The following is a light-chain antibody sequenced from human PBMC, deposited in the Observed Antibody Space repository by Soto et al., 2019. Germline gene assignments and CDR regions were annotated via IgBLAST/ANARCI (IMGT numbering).Light chain of an antibody. Sequence: EIVMTQSPATLSVSPGERATLSCRASQSVSSNLAWYQQKPGQAPRLLIYGASTRATGIPARFSGSGSGTDFTLTISSLQSEDFAVYYCQHYNHWPPITFGQGTRLEIK. CDR3: QHYNHWPPIT. CDR2: GAS. J-gene: IGKJ5*01. V-gene: IGKV3-15*01. CDR1: QSVSSN.